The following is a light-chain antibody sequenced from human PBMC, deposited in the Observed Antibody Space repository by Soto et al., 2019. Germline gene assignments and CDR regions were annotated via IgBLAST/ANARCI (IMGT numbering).Light chain of an antibody. Sequence: DIQMTQSPSTLSASVGDRVTITCRASQNINYWLAWYQQKPGKAPKPLIYMASNLESGVPPRFSGSGGGTEFTLTISSLQPDDFAAYYCQQYKTQATFGQGTKVDTK. V-gene: IGKV1-5*03. J-gene: IGKJ1*01. CDR3: QQYKTQAT. CDR2: MAS. CDR1: QNINYW.